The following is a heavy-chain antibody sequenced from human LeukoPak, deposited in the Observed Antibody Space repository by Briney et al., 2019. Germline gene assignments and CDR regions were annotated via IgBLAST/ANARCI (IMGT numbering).Heavy chain of an antibody. Sequence: SETLSLTCTVSGGSISSSSYYWGWIRQPPGKGLEWIGSIYHSGSTYYNPSLKSRVTISVDTSKNQFSLNLNSVTAADTAVYYCARGSSGSYLYYFDYWGQGTLVTVSS. V-gene: IGHV4-39*07. D-gene: IGHD3-10*01. CDR3: ARGSSGSYLYYFDY. J-gene: IGHJ4*02. CDR1: GGSISSSSYY. CDR2: IYHSGST.